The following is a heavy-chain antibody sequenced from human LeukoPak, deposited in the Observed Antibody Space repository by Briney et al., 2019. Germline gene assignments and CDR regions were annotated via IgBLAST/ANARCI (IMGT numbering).Heavy chain of an antibody. CDR2: IYYSGST. CDR3: ARRFLGGSVGTKHYYFDY. Sequence: SETLSLTCTVSGGSISSSCYYWGWIRQPPGKGLEWIGSIYYSGSTYYNPSLKSRATISVDTSKNQFSLKLSSVTAADTAVYYCARRFLGGSVGTKHYYFDYWGQGTLVTVSS. J-gene: IGHJ4*02. CDR1: GGSISSSCYY. D-gene: IGHD1-14*01. V-gene: IGHV4-39*01.